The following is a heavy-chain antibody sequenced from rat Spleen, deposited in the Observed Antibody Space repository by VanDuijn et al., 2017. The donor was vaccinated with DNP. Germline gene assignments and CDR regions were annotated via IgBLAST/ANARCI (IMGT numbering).Heavy chain of an antibody. D-gene: IGHD1-6*01. CDR3: ARSSSILDYFNY. J-gene: IGHJ2*01. CDR2: ISYSGST. V-gene: IGHV3-1*01. CDR1: GYSITSDY. Sequence: EVQLQESGPGLVKPSQSLSLTCSVTGYSITSDYWGWIRKFPGNKMEWIGHISYSGSTSYKPSLKSRISITRDTSKNQFFLQLKSVTTEDTATYYCARSSSILDYFNYWGQRVMVTVSS.